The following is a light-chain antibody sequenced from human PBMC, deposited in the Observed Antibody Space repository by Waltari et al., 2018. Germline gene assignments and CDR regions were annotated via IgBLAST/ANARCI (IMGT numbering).Light chain of an antibody. J-gene: IGKJ1*01. Sequence: IVLTQSPATLSLSPGDRATLSCWASQSVPSNFLAWYQHSPGQAPRLLIYGASSRASDIPDRFRGSGSGTGFTLTISGLGPEDSAMYYCQQSGDSLWTFGQGTKVEIK. CDR2: GAS. V-gene: IGKV3-20*01. CDR3: QQSGDSLWT. CDR1: QSVPSNF.